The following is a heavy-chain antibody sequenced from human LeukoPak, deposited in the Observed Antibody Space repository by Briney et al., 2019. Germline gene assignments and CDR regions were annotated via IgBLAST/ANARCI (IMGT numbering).Heavy chain of an antibody. CDR1: GGSISSSNW. J-gene: IGHJ4*02. V-gene: IGHV4-4*02. CDR3: ARVRSREYSSSWFPLDY. CDR2: IYHSGST. Sequence: SETLSLTCAVSGGSISSSNWWSWVRRPPGKGLEWIGEIYHSGSTNYNPSLKSRATISLYTSKNQFSLKLSSVTAADTAVYYCARVRSREYSSSWFPLDYWGQGTLVTVSS. D-gene: IGHD6-13*01.